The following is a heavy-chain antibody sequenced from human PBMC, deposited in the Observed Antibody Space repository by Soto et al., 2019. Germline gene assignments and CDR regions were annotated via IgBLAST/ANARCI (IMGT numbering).Heavy chain of an antibody. CDR3: ARRARPDFYYMDV. CDR1: GFTLSGYA. CDR2: ISSNGVGT. J-gene: IGHJ6*03. V-gene: IGHV3-64*01. D-gene: IGHD6-6*01. Sequence: EVQLAEHGGGLAQHGGSLRLYCAASGFTLSGYAMDWVRRAPGKGLEYVSGISSNGVGTYYANSVQGRFTISRDNSKNTVYLQMGSLRPEDMAVYYCARRARPDFYYMDVWGKGTTVTVSS.